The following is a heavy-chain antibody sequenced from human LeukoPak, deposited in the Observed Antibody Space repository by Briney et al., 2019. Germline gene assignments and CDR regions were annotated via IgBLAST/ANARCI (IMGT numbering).Heavy chain of an antibody. V-gene: IGHV1-2*02. CDR1: GYTFTGYY. J-gene: IGHJ3*02. Sequence: ASVKVSCKASGYTFTGYYMHWVRQAPGQGLEWMGWINPNCGGANYAQNFQDRITMTRDTSVSTAYMDLSSLRSDDTAVYYCARGFVYCGRDCYQSERAFDIWGQGTMVTVSS. CDR3: ARGFVYCGRDCYQSERAFDI. D-gene: IGHD2-21*01. CDR2: INPNCGGA.